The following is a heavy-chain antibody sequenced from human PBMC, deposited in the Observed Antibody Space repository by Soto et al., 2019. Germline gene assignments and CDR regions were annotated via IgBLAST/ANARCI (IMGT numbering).Heavy chain of an antibody. V-gene: IGHV4-39*01. D-gene: IGHD1-20*01. CDR3: ATSQKGYNWNYFDH. CDR1: GSSISGSYYY. CDR2: VFYTGFT. J-gene: IGHJ4*02. Sequence: SETLAIACAVSGSSISGSYYYWAWLRQSPGKGPEWIGSVFYTGFTSYNPSLESRVSVSVDTSKSQFSLKLSAVTAADTAVYYCATSQKGYNWNYFDHWGQGALVTVSS.